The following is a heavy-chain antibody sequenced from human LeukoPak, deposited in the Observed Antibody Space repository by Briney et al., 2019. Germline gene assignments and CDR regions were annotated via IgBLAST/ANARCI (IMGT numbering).Heavy chain of an antibody. Sequence: GGSLRLSCAASGFTFSSYGMHWVRQAPGKGLEGVAFIRYDGSNKYYADSVKGRFTISRDNSKNTLYLQMNSLRAEDTAVYYCATTSGFYGSGSFDYWGQGTLVTVSS. CDR2: IRYDGSNK. V-gene: IGHV3-30*02. CDR1: GFTFSSYG. CDR3: ATTSGFYGSGSFDY. D-gene: IGHD3-10*01. J-gene: IGHJ4*02.